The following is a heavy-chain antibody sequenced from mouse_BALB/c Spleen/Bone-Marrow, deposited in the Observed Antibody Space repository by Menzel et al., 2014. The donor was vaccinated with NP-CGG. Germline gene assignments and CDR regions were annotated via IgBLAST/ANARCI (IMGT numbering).Heavy chain of an antibody. CDR2: IYPGNIHT. CDR3: SRWGSRVVDAFDY. D-gene: IGHD1-1*01. J-gene: IGHJ4*01. V-gene: IGHV1S56*01. Sequence: HVQLQESGAELVKPGASVRISCKASGYNFKNSYIHWVKPRPGQGLQWIGWIYPGNIHTKYNEKFKGKATLTADKSSSSAYMHLPSVSLEYEAVYVCSRWGSRVVDAFDYWGQGTSVTVSS. CDR1: GYNFKNSY.